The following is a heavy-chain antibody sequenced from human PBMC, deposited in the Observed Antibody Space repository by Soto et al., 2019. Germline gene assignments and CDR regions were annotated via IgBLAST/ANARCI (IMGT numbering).Heavy chain of an antibody. D-gene: IGHD1-7*01. J-gene: IGHJ6*02. CDR2: INHSGST. CDR1: GGSFSGYY. CDR3: ARLYLYNWNYMAPFYYGMDV. Sequence: QVQLQQWGAGLLKPSETLSLTCAVYGGSFSGYYWSWIRQPPGKGLEWIGEINHSGSTNYNPSLKRRLTISVDTSKNQFPRRLSSVTAAETAVYYCARLYLYNWNYMAPFYYGMDVWGQGTTVTVSS. V-gene: IGHV4-34*01.